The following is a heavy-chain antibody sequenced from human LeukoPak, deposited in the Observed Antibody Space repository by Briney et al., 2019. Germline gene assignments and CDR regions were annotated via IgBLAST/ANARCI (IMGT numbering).Heavy chain of an antibody. Sequence: GGSLRLSCAASGFTFDDYAMHWVRQAPGKGLEWVSLISGDGGSTYYADSVKGRFTISRDNSKNSLYLQMNSLRTEDTALYYCAKVRGYSSSWYLEYYYYGMDVWGQGTTVTVSS. CDR2: ISGDGGST. V-gene: IGHV3-43*02. D-gene: IGHD6-13*01. J-gene: IGHJ6*02. CDR3: AKVRGYSSSWYLEYYYYGMDV. CDR1: GFTFDDYA.